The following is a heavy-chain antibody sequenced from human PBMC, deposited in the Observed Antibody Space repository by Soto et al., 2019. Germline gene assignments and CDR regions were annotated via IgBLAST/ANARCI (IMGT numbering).Heavy chain of an antibody. Sequence: QVQLQESGPGLVKHSETLSLTCTVSGGSISSNYWSWIRQPPGKGLEWIGYIYYSGSTNYNPSLKSRVTISVDTSKNQFSLKLSSVTAADTAVYYCAREEGYSSTRAGFDYWGQGTLVTVSS. V-gene: IGHV4-59*01. CDR2: IYYSGST. CDR3: AREEGYSSTRAGFDY. J-gene: IGHJ4*02. CDR1: GGSISSNY. D-gene: IGHD6-13*01.